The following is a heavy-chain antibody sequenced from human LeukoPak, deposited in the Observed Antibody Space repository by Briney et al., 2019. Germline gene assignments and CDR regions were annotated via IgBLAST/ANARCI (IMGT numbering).Heavy chain of an antibody. V-gene: IGHV3-74*01. CDR1: GSTFSSYW. CDR3: ARGGDYPFDY. Sequence: PGGSLRLSCAASGSTFSSYWMHWVRQAPGKGLVWVSRSNSDGSSTNYADSVKGRFTISRDNAKNTLYLQMNSLRAEDTAVYYCARGGDYPFDYWGQGTLVTVSS. J-gene: IGHJ4*02. D-gene: IGHD4-17*01. CDR2: SNSDGSST.